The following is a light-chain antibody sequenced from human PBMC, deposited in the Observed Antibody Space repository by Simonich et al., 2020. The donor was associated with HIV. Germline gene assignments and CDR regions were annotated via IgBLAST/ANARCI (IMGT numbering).Light chain of an antibody. J-gene: IGLJ3*02. Sequence: QSALTQPASVSGSPGQSITISCTGTSSDVGGYNYVSWYQKHPGQAPQLMLYDFSNRPSGVSNRFSGSKSGNTASLTISGLQAEDEADYYCSSYTNSIRVFGGGTKLTVL. CDR2: DFS. CDR1: SSDVGGYNY. CDR3: SSYTNSIRV. V-gene: IGLV2-14*03.